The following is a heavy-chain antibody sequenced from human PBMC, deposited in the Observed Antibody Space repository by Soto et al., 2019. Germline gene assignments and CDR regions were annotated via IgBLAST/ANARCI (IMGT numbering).Heavy chain of an antibody. V-gene: IGHV3-23*01. J-gene: IGHJ4*02. D-gene: IGHD5-18*01. CDR1: GGSISSYY. Sequence: HPSETLSLTCTVSGGSISSYYWSWIRQPPGKGLEWVSAISGSGGSTYYADSVKGRFTISRDNSKNTLYLQMNSLRAEDTAVYYCAKYTKREDTAMVYWGQGTLVTVS. CDR3: AKYTKREDTAMVY. CDR2: ISGSGGST.